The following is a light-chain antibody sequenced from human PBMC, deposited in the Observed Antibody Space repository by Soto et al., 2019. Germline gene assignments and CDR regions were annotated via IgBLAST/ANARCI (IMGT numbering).Light chain of an antibody. Sequence: EIVLTQSPGTLSLSPGGRATLSCRASQSVSSNYLAWYQQTPGQAPRLLIYAASSRATGIPDRFSGSGSGTDFTLTISILEPEDAAVYYCQQYGSSPYTFGQGTKLEIK. CDR3: QQYGSSPYT. V-gene: IGKV3-20*01. J-gene: IGKJ2*01. CDR1: QSVSSNY. CDR2: AAS.